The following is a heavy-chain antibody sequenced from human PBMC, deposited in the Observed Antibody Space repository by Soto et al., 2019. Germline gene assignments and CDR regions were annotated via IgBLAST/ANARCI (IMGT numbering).Heavy chain of an antibody. Sequence: QVQLVQSGAEVKKPGASVKVYGKASGYTFTGNYMHWVRQAPGQGLEWMGWINPNSGGTNYAQKFQDRVTVTRDTSISTAYMELSRLRSDDTAVYYCARDGDSSSPFDIWGQGTMVTVSS. CDR1: GYTFTGNY. CDR3: ARDGDSSSPFDI. CDR2: INPNSGGT. D-gene: IGHD6-6*01. J-gene: IGHJ3*02. V-gene: IGHV1-2*02.